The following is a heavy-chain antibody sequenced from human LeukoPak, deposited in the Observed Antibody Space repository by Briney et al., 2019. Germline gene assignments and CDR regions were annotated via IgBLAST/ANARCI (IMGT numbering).Heavy chain of an antibody. CDR3: ARSRITMVRGVISD. V-gene: IGHV3-30*04. J-gene: IGHJ4*02. CDR2: ISYDGSNK. Sequence: GRSLRLSCAASGFTFSSYAMHWVRQAPGKGLEWVAVISYDGSNKYYADSVEGRFTISRDNSKNTLYLQMNSLRAEDTAVYYCARSRITMVRGVISDWGQGTLVTVSS. CDR1: GFTFSSYA. D-gene: IGHD3-10*01.